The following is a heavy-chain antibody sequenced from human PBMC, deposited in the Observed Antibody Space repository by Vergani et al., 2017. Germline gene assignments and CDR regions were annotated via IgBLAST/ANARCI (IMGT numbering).Heavy chain of an antibody. D-gene: IGHD5-18*01. J-gene: IGHJ6*02. V-gene: IGHV1-69*02. CDR1: EGTFSSYT. Sequence: QVQLVQSGAEVKKPGSSVKVSCRASEGTFSSYTISWVRQAPGQGLEWMGRIIPILGIANYAQKFQGRVTITADKSTSTAYMELSSLRSEDTAVYYCARGYPRGYYYGMDVWGQGTTVTVSS. CDR2: IIPILGIA. CDR3: ARGYPRGYYYGMDV.